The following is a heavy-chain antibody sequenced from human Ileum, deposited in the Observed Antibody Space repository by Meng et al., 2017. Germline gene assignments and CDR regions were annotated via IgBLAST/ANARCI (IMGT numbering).Heavy chain of an antibody. Sequence: HLQQWASGLLKTSATLSLTCAVYGGSFSGYYWSWIRQPPGKGLEWIGEINHSGSTNYNPSLKSRVTISVDTSKNQFSLKLSSVTAADTAVYYCSRTSYYDNSGYYPGWGQGALVTVSS. J-gene: IGHJ4*02. V-gene: IGHV4-34*01. CDR1: GGSFSGYY. CDR2: INHSGST. D-gene: IGHD3-22*01. CDR3: SRTSYYDNSGYYPG.